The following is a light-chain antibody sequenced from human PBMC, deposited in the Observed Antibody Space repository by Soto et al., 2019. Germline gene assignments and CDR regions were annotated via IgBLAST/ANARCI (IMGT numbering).Light chain of an antibody. CDR1: QGLSSD. V-gene: IGKV1-9*01. CDR3: QQLNSYPIT. J-gene: IGKJ5*01. Sequence: DIPLTQSPSFLSASVGDRVTITCRASQGLSSDLAWYQKKPGKAPKLLIYAASTLQSGVPSRFSGSGSGTEFTLTISSLQPEDFATYYCQQLNSYPITFGQGTRLEIK. CDR2: AAS.